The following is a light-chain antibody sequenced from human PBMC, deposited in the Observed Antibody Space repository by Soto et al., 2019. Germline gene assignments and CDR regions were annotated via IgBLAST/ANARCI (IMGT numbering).Light chain of an antibody. J-gene: IGKJ2*01. CDR2: AAS. V-gene: IGKV1-6*01. Sequence: AIQMTQSPSSLSASVGDRVTITCRASQVIINDLGWYQQKPGKAPKLLIYAASSLQSGVPSRFSGSGSGTDFTLTISSLQPEDFATYYCLQDYSYPYTFGQGTKLEIK. CDR1: QVIIND. CDR3: LQDYSYPYT.